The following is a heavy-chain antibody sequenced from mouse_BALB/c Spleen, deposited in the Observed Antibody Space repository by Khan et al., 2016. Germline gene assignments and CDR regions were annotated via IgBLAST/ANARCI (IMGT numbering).Heavy chain of an antibody. CDR2: ISYSGST. V-gene: IGHV3-2*02. Sequence: EVQLQESGPGLVKHSQSLSLTCTVTGYSITSDYAWNWIRQFPGNKLEWMGYISYSGSTSYNPSLKSRISITRDTSKNKSFLQLNSVTTEDTATYYCARSMITTGFAYWGQGTLVTVSA. D-gene: IGHD2-4*01. CDR3: ARSMITTGFAY. J-gene: IGHJ3*01. CDR1: GYSITSDYA.